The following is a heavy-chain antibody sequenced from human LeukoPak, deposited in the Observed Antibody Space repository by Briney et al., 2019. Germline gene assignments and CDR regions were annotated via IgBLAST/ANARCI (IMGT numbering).Heavy chain of an antibody. CDR2: INHSGST. V-gene: IGHV4-34*01. CDR1: GGSFSGYY. CDR3: ARPRSVVAAGTPPFDY. D-gene: IGHD6-13*01. Sequence: SETLSLTCAVYGGSFSGYYWSWIRQPPGKGLEWIGEINHSGSTNYNPSLKSRVTISVDTSKNQFSLKLSSVTAADTAVYYCARPRSVVAAGTPPFDYWGPRTLGTAS. J-gene: IGHJ4*02.